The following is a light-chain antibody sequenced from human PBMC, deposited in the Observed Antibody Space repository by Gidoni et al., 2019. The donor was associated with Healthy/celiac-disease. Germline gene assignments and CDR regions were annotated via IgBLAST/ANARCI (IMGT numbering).Light chain of an antibody. J-gene: IGLJ2*01. Sequence: QYVLTHPPPVSGAPGPRVTISCTGSSPNIGAGYEVHWYQQRPGTAPKLLIYGNSNRPSGAPDRCSGAKSGTSASLAITGLQAEDEADYYCQSYDSSLSGYVVFGGGTKLTVL. CDR2: GNS. CDR3: QSYDSSLSGYVV. V-gene: IGLV1-40*01. CDR1: SPNIGAGYE.